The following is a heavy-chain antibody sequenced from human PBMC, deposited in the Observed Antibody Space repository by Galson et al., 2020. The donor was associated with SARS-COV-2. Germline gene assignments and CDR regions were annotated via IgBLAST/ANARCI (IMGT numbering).Heavy chain of an antibody. V-gene: IGHV3-74*01. Sequence: GGSLRLSCAASGFTFSASWMHWVRQAPGTGLVYVSRLNPDGSVTAYADSVKGRFTISRDNAKNTLYLQMNSLRVEDTAVYYCATAHSSSANYIDPWGLGTLVTVSS. CDR3: ATAHSSSANYIDP. D-gene: IGHD6-13*01. J-gene: IGHJ5*02. CDR2: LNPDGSVT. CDR1: GFTFSASW.